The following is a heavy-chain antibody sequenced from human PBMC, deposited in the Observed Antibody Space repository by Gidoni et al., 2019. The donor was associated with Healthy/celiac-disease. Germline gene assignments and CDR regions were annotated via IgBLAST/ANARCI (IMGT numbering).Heavy chain of an antibody. CDR3: ARGKPYDSSGYYYDLGAFDI. D-gene: IGHD3-22*01. CDR2: IYSGGST. CDR1: GFTVSRNY. V-gene: IGHV3-53*01. Sequence: EVQLVESGGGLIQPGGSLRLSCAASGFTVSRNYMSWVRQAPGKGLEWVSVIYSGGSTYYADSVKGRFTISRDNSKNTLYLQMNSLRAEDTAVYYCARGKPYDSSGYYYDLGAFDIWGQGTMVTVSS. J-gene: IGHJ3*02.